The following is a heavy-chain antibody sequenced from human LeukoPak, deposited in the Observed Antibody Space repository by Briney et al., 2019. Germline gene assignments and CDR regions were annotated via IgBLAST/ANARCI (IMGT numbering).Heavy chain of an antibody. J-gene: IGHJ2*01. D-gene: IGHD4-17*01. CDR1: GGSLSTYY. CDR2: IQASGNA. CDR3: ARDPGDYNHDWYFDL. Sequence: SETLSLTCTVSGGSLSTYYWIWIRQPAGKGLEWIGRIQASGNADYNPSLKSRVTMSVDTSKNQFSLGLRSVTAADTAVYYCARDPGDYNHDWYFDLWGRGTLVTVSS. V-gene: IGHV4-4*07.